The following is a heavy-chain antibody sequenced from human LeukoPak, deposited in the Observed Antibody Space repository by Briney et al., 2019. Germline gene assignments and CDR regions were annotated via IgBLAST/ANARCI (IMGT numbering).Heavy chain of an antibody. Sequence: SQTLSLTCAVSGGSISSGGYSWSWIRQPPGKGLEWIGYIYHSGSTYYNPPLKSRVTISVDRSKNQFSLKLSSVTAADTAVYYCARGNPYSYGYNYWGQGTLVTVSS. J-gene: IGHJ4*02. D-gene: IGHD5-18*01. CDR1: GGSISSGGYS. V-gene: IGHV4-30-2*01. CDR2: IYHSGST. CDR3: ARGNPYSYGYNY.